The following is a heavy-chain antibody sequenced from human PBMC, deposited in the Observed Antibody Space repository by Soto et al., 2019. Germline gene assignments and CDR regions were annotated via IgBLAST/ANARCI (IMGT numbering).Heavy chain of an antibody. Sequence: EVQLVESGGGLVQPGGSLRLSCAASGFTVSSNYMSWVRQAPGKGLEWVSVIYSGGSTYYADSVKGSFTISRDNSKNTLYLQPHCLRAEDTSVYYCARAPHYYYSSGQDGGYWGQGTLVTVSS. J-gene: IGHJ4*02. CDR1: GFTVSSNY. V-gene: IGHV3-66*01. D-gene: IGHD3-22*01. CDR3: ARAPHYYYSSGQDGGY. CDR2: IYSGGST.